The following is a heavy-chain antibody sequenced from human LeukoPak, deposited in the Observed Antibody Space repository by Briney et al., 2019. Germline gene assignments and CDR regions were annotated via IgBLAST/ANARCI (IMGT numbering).Heavy chain of an antibody. V-gene: IGHV1-69*04. Sequence: GASVKVSCKASGGTFSSYAISWVRQAPGQGLEWMGRIIPILGMANYAQKFQGRVTITADKSTSTAYMELSSLRSEDTAVYYCATRVTTVVTQHFDYWGQGTLVTVSS. D-gene: IGHD4-23*01. CDR3: ATRVTTVVTQHFDY. CDR2: IIPILGMA. CDR1: GGTFSSYA. J-gene: IGHJ4*02.